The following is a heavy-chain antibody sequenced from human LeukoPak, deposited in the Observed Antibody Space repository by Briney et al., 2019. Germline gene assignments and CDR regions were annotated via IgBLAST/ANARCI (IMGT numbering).Heavy chain of an antibody. D-gene: IGHD6-13*01. Sequence: PGGSLRLSCAASGFTFSSYAMSWVRQAPGKGLEWVSAISGSRGSTYYADSVKGRFTISRDNSKNTLYLQMNSLRAEDTAVYYCAKQVTTYSSSGTDYWGQGTLVTVSS. CDR2: ISGSRGST. V-gene: IGHV3-23*01. CDR3: AKQVTTYSSSGTDY. J-gene: IGHJ4*02. CDR1: GFTFSSYA.